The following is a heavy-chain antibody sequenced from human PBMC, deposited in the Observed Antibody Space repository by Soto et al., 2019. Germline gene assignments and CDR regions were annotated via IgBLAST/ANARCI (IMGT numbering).Heavy chain of an antibody. D-gene: IGHD3-22*01. CDR1: GGSISSGDYY. V-gene: IGHV4-30-4*01. Sequence: SETLSLTCTVSGGSISSGDYYWSWIRQPPGKGLEWIGYIYYSGSTYYNPSLKSRVTISVDTSKNQFSLKLSSVTAADTAVYYCARDRGDYYDSSGYPVAWFDPWGQGTLVTVSS. CDR3: ARDRGDYYDSSGYPVAWFDP. CDR2: IYYSGST. J-gene: IGHJ5*02.